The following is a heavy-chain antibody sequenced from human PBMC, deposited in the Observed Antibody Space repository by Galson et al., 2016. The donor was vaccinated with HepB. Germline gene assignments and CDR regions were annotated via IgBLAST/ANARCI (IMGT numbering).Heavy chain of an antibody. J-gene: IGHJ6*02. D-gene: IGHD6-19*01. Sequence: SLRLSCAASGFTFSTYGMNWVRQAPGEGLEWVAKISYDGSNKYYGDSVKGRFTISRDYSKNTLYLQMNRLRADDTAVYYCAKEGPHDSGWNPYQYFGMDVWGQGTTVTVSS. CDR2: ISYDGSNK. CDR1: GFTFSTYG. V-gene: IGHV3-30*18. CDR3: AKEGPHDSGWNPYQYFGMDV.